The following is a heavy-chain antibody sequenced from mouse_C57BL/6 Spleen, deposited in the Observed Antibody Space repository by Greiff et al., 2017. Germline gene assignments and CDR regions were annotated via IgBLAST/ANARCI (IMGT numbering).Heavy chain of an antibody. J-gene: IGHJ4*01. CDR1: GYTFTDPT. D-gene: IGHD2-5*01. Sequence: QVQLQQSDAELVKPGASVKISCKVSGYTFTDPTIHWMKQRPEQGLEWIGYIYPRDGSNKYNAEFKGKATLTADKSSSTAYMQLNSLTSEDSAVYFCARLRSNLQAMDYWGQGTSVTVSS. CDR2: IYPRDGSN. V-gene: IGHV1-78*01. CDR3: ARLRSNLQAMDY.